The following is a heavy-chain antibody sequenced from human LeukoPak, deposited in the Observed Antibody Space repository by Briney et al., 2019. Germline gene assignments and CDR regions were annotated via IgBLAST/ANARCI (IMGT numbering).Heavy chain of an antibody. Sequence: GGSLRLSCAASGFPFSSYRMHWVRQAPGKGLEWVAFIRYNGNNQYYADCVKGRFTISRENSKNTLYLQMNSLKGDETAVYYCAKDSAFYYIDVWGKGTTVIIS. CDR2: IRYNGNNQ. CDR3: AKDSAFYYIDV. V-gene: IGHV3-30*02. D-gene: IGHD3-10*01. J-gene: IGHJ6*03. CDR1: GFPFSSYR.